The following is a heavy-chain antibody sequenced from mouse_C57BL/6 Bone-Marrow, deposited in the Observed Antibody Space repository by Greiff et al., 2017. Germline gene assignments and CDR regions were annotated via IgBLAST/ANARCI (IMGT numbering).Heavy chain of an antibody. CDR1: GYTFTSYW. V-gene: IGHV1-69*01. CDR3: ARDSNYVWFAY. D-gene: IGHD2-5*01. CDR2: IDPSDSYT. J-gene: IGHJ3*01. Sequence: QVHVKQPGAELVMPGASVKLSCKASGYTFTSYWMHWVKQRPGQGLEWIGEIDPSDSYTNYNQKFKGKSTLTVDKSSSTAYMQLSRLTSEDSAVYYCARDSNYVWFAYWGQGTLVTVSA.